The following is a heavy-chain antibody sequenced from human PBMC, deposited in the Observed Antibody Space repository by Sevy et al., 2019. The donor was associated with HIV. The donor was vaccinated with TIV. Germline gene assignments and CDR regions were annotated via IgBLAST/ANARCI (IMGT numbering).Heavy chain of an antibody. J-gene: IGHJ4*02. CDR3: ARGAYSYGRFDY. V-gene: IGHV3-33*01. D-gene: IGHD5-18*01. CDR1: GFTFSSYG. CDR2: IWYDGSNK. Sequence: GGSLRLSCAASGFTFSSYGMHWVRQAPGKGLEWVAVIWYDGSNKYYADSVKGRFTISRDNSKNTLYLQMNSLRAEDTAVYYCARGAYSYGRFDYWGQGTLVTVSS.